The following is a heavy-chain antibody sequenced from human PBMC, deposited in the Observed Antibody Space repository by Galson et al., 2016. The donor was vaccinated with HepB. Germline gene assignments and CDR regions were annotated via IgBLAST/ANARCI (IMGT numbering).Heavy chain of an antibody. V-gene: IGHV3-15*01. CDR1: GSGFAFSNVW. CDR3: TTYRYNYDTSGDDY. D-gene: IGHD3-22*01. Sequence: LRLSCAASGSGFAFSNVWMSWVRQAPGKGLEWVGRILSNARGGTTDYAAPVKGRFTISRDDSQNTMYLQMDSLKTEDTAVYYCTTYRYNYDTSGDDYWGQGTLVNVSS. J-gene: IGHJ4*02. CDR2: ILSNARGGTT.